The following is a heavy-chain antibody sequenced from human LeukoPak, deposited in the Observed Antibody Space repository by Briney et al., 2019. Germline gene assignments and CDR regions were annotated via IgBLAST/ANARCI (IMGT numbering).Heavy chain of an antibody. CDR1: GFSLSSYS. D-gene: IGHD3-9*01. Sequence: PGGSLRLSCAASGFSLSSYSMNWVRQAPGKGLEWVSSITISSNFIYYADSVKGRFTISRDNAKSSLFLQMNSLRAEDTAVYFRARDGHGDGFLTGYSYFGMDVWGQGTTVTVSS. CDR3: ARDGHGDGFLTGYSYFGMDV. J-gene: IGHJ6*02. CDR2: ITISSNFI. V-gene: IGHV3-21*01.